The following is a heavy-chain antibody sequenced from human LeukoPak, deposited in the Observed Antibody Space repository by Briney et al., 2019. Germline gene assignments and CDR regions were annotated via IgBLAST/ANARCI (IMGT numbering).Heavy chain of an antibody. CDR3: AKDRSGSGSYYGNFDY. CDR2: ISYEGSNR. Sequence: GRSLRLSCAASGFTFSSYLMHWVRQTPGKGLEWVAVISYEGSNRNYAASMEGRFTISRDNSKNTLYLQMNSLRAEDTAVYYCAKDRSGSGSYYGNFDYWGQGTLVTVSS. J-gene: IGHJ4*02. D-gene: IGHD3-10*01. CDR1: GFTFSSYL. V-gene: IGHV3-30*18.